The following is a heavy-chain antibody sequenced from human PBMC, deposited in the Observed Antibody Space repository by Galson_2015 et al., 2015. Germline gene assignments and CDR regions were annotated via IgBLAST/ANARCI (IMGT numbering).Heavy chain of an antibody. CDR2: IKQDGSEK. V-gene: IGHV3-7*05. D-gene: IGHD6-19*01. CDR3: ARVIRAVAGRYYYYGMDV. CDR1: GFTFSNAW. J-gene: IGHJ6*02. Sequence: SLRLSCAASGFTFSNAWMSWVRQAPGKGLEWVANIKQDGSEKYYVDSVKGRFTISRDNAKNSLYLQMNSLRAEDTAVYYCARVIRAVAGRYYYYGMDVWGQGTTVTVSS.